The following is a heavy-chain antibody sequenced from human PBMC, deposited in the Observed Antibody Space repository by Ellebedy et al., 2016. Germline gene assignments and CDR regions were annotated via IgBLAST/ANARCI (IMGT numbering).Heavy chain of an antibody. V-gene: IGHV3-30*18. CDR2: ISYDGSNK. CDR1: GFTFSSYG. Sequence: GESLKISXAASGFTFSSYGMHWVRQAPGKGLEWVAVISYDGSNKYYADSVKGRFTISRDNSKNTLYLQMNSLRAEDTAVYYCAKGISSSWYSPFDYWGQGTLVTVSS. CDR3: AKGISSSWYSPFDY. J-gene: IGHJ4*02. D-gene: IGHD6-13*01.